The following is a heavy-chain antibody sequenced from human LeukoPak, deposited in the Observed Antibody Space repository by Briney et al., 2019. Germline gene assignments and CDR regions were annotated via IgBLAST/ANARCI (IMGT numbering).Heavy chain of an antibody. J-gene: IGHJ4*02. Sequence: SETLSLTCTVSGDSISSSNYYWGWIRQPPGKVLEWIGSIYYSGSTYYNPSLKSRVTISVDTSKNQFSLKLSSVTAADTAVYYCARLGATDFWGQGTLVTVSS. D-gene: IGHD1-26*01. V-gene: IGHV4-39*01. CDR3: ARLGATDF. CDR1: GDSISSSNYY. CDR2: IYYSGST.